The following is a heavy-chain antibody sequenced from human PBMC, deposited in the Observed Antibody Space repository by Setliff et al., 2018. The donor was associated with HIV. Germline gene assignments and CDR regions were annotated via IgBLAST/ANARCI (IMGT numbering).Heavy chain of an antibody. CDR1: GFTFSSYA. J-gene: IGHJ4*02. CDR3: AKGHYYGSGNYYRIFDY. CDR2: ISGNADTI. Sequence: GGSLRLSCVGSGFTFSSYALNWVRQAPGKGLEWVSTISGNADTIYYADSVKGRFAISRDNSKSTVYLQMNSLRGEDTAVYYCAKGHYYGSGNYYRIFDYWGQGTLVTVSS. V-gene: IGHV3-23*01. D-gene: IGHD3-10*01.